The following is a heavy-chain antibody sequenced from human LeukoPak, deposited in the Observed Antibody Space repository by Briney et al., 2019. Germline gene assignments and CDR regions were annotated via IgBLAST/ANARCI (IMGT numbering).Heavy chain of an antibody. J-gene: IGHJ4*02. Sequence: GGSLRLSCTASGFTFNEFHMHWVRQAPGKGLEWVAVTSSDGNIKYYADSVKGRFTISRDNSKNTLYLQMDSLRGEDTGVYYCARDPVPATARHFDYWGQGTLVTVSS. CDR1: GFTFNEFH. D-gene: IGHD1-1*01. CDR2: TSSDGNIK. CDR3: ARDPVPATARHFDY. V-gene: IGHV3-30-3*01.